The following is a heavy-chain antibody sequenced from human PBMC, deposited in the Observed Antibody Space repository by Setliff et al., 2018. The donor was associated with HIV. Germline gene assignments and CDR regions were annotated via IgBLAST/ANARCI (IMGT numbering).Heavy chain of an antibody. D-gene: IGHD3-3*01. CDR2: IYSGGST. J-gene: IGHJ4*02. Sequence: GGSLRLSCAASGFTFSSYGMHWVRQAPGKGLEWVATIYSGGSTYHADSVKGRFTLSRDTSKNTLFLQMNSLRPEDTAVYYCARVRLYNTALDYWGQGTLVTVSS. V-gene: IGHV3-NL1*01. CDR3: ARVRLYNTALDY. CDR1: GFTFSSYG.